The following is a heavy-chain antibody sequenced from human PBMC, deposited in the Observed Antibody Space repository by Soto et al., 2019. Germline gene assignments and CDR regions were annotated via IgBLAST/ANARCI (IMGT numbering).Heavy chain of an antibody. J-gene: IGHJ5*02. CDR3: AKMDTANWFDP. V-gene: IGHV4-59*02. CDR1: GDSVTSHY. CDR2: MHYTGFS. Sequence: ETLSLTCSFSGDSVTSHYLTWIRQSPEKGLEWIGYMHYTGFSHYNPSLKGRFTISRDNSKNTLYLQMNSLRAEDTAVYYCAKMDTANWFDPWGQGTLVNVSS. D-gene: IGHD5-18*01.